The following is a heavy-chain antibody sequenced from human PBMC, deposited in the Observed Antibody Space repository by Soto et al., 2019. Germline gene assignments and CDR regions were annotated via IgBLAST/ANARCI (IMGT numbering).Heavy chain of an antibody. V-gene: IGHV3-48*02. CDR2: ISSSSSTI. CDR3: ATEGGNVNWFDP. Sequence: EVQLVESGGGLVQPGGSLRLSCAASGFTFSSYSMNWVRQAPGKGLEWVSYISSSSSTIYYAGFVKGRFTISRDNAKNSLYLQMNSLGDEDTAVYYCATEGGNVNWFDPWGQGALVTVSS. J-gene: IGHJ5*02. D-gene: IGHD3-16*02. CDR1: GFTFSSYS.